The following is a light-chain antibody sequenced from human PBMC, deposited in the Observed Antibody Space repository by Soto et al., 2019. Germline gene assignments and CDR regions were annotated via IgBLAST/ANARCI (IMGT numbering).Light chain of an antibody. CDR1: QSLLHNNGYNY. V-gene: IGKV2-28*01. CDR2: LGS. J-gene: IGKJ5*01. Sequence: DIVMTQSPLSLPVTPGEPASISCRSSQSLLHNNGYNYLDWYLQTPGQSPQLLIYLGSNRASGVPDRFSGSGSGTEFTLKISRVEAEDVGVYYCMQARQTPPTFGQGTRLEIK. CDR3: MQARQTPPT.